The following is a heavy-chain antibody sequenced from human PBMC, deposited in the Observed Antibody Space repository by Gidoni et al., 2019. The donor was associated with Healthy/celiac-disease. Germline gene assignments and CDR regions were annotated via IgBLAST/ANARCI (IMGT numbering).Heavy chain of an antibody. CDR3: AKDLLTMTTWD. CDR1: GFTFSSYA. Sequence: EVQLLESGGGLVQPGGSLSLSCAASGFTFSSYAMSWVRQAPGRGLEWVSAICGSCGSTYYADSVKGRFTISRDNSKNTLYLQMNSLRAEDTAVYYCAKDLLTMTTWDWGQGTLVTVSS. D-gene: IGHD3-22*01. J-gene: IGHJ4*02. V-gene: IGHV3-23*01. CDR2: ICGSCGST.